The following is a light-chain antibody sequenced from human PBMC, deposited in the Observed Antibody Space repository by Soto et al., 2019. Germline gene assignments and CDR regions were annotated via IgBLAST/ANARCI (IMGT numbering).Light chain of an antibody. Sequence: EIVMTQSPATLSVSTGGRATLSCRGSQSVSGNLAWYQQKPGQAPRLRIYGASTRATGIPARFSGSGSGTESTLTISSLQSEDFAVYYCQQYNNWPPSFGQGTKVEIK. CDR3: QQYNNWPPS. CDR2: GAS. CDR1: QSVSGN. J-gene: IGKJ1*01. V-gene: IGKV3-15*01.